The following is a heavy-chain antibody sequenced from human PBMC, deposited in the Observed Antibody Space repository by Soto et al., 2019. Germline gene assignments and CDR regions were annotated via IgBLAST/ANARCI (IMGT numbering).Heavy chain of an antibody. Sequence: GGSLRLSCAASGFTFSSYAMSWVRQAPGKGLEWVSAISGSGGSTYYADSVKGRFTISRDNSKNTLYLQMNSLRAEDTAVYYCAKGLGYDSSGYHGGAFDIWGQGTMVTVSS. CDR1: GFTFSSYA. V-gene: IGHV3-23*01. J-gene: IGHJ3*02. CDR2: ISGSGGST. D-gene: IGHD3-22*01. CDR3: AKGLGYDSSGYHGGAFDI.